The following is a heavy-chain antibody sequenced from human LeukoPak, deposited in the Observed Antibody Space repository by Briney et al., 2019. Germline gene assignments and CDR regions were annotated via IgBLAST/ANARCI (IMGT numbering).Heavy chain of an antibody. V-gene: IGHV4-30-4*01. CDR2: IYHSGST. Sequence: SETLSLTCTVSGGPISSGDYYWSWIRQSPGRGLEWSGYIYHSGSTYNNPSLKSRVIISVDTSKNQFSLKLSSVSAADTAVYYCASGYSTDSDWFDPWGQGTLVTVSS. CDR1: GGPISSGDYY. D-gene: IGHD5-18*01. CDR3: ASGYSTDSDWFDP. J-gene: IGHJ5*02.